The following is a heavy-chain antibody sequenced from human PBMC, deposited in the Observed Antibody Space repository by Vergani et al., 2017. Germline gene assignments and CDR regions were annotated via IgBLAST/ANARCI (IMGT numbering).Heavy chain of an antibody. V-gene: IGHV5-51*03. D-gene: IGHD4-23*01. CDR3: ATPPSDYGGNDAFDI. CDR1: GYSFTSYW. CDR2: IYPGDSDT. J-gene: IGHJ3*02. Sequence: EVQLVQSGAEVKKPGESLKIFCKGSGYSFTSYWIGWVRQMPGKGLEWMGIIYPGDSDTRYSPSFQGQVTISADKSISTAYLQWSSLKASDTAMYYCATPPSDYGGNDAFDIWGQGTMVTVSS.